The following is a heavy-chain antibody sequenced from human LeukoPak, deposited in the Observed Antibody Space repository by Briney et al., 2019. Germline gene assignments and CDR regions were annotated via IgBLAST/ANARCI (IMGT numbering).Heavy chain of an antibody. CDR2: TSHVVTYK. D-gene: IGHD1-1*01. Sequence: GGSLRLSCAASGFTFSTSSMYWVRQAPDKGLGWVAVTSHVVTYKFYADSVKGRFTISRDNSKNTLYLQMNSLRGDDTAVYYCATGEATTGNSNYYFFMDVWGKGTAVTVSS. CDR1: GFTFSTSS. J-gene: IGHJ6*03. CDR3: ATGEATTGNSNYYFFMDV. V-gene: IGHV3-30*04.